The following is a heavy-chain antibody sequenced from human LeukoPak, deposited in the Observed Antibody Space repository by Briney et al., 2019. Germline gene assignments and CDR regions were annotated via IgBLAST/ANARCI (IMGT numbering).Heavy chain of an antibody. J-gene: IGHJ4*02. Sequence: ASVKVSCKASGYTFTSYGISWVRQAPGQGLEWMGIISPGGGSTSYAQKFQGRVTMTRDTSTSTVYMELSSLRSDDTAVYYCSRDSPTGLRYDYWGQGTLVTVSS. V-gene: IGHV1-46*01. D-gene: IGHD1-14*01. CDR2: ISPGGGST. CDR1: GYTFTSYG. CDR3: SRDSPTGLRYDY.